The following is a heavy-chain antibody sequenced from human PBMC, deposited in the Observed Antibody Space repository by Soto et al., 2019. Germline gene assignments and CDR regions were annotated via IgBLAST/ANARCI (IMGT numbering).Heavy chain of an antibody. J-gene: IGHJ3*02. CDR1: GFTFSSYG. D-gene: IGHD6-6*01. V-gene: IGHV3-30*18. Sequence: GGSLRLSCAASGFTFSSYGMHWVRQAPGKGLEWVAVISYDGSNKYYADSVKGRFTISRDNSKNTLYLQMNSLRAEDTAVYYCAKAFIEARFRDDTFDIWGQGKMVTVSS. CDR2: ISYDGSNK. CDR3: AKAFIEARFRDDTFDI.